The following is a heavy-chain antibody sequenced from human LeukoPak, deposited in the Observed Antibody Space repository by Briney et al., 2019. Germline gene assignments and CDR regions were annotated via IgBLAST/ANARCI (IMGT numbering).Heavy chain of an antibody. Sequence: GASVKVSCKASGYTFTSYYMHWVRQAPGQGLEWMGIINPSGGSTSYAQKFQGRVTMTRDTSTSTVYMELSSPRSEDTAVYYCARDEWELLRADYWGQGTLVTVSS. CDR2: INPSGGST. J-gene: IGHJ4*02. CDR1: GYTFTSYY. D-gene: IGHD1-26*01. CDR3: ARDEWELLRADY. V-gene: IGHV1-46*01.